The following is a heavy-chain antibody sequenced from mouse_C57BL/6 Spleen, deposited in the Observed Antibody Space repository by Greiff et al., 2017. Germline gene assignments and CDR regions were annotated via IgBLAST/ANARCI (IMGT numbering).Heavy chain of an antibody. V-gene: IGHV5-4*03. J-gene: IGHJ4*01. CDR2: ISDGGSYT. CDR3: ARVYGNYAMDY. D-gene: IGHD2-1*01. CDR1: GFTFSSYA. Sequence: EVKLMASGGGLVKPGGSLKLSCAASGFTFSSYAMSWVRQTPEKRLEWVATISDGGSYTYYPDNVKGRFTISRDNAKNNLYLQMSHLKSEDTAMYYCARVYGNYAMDYWGQGTSVTVSS.